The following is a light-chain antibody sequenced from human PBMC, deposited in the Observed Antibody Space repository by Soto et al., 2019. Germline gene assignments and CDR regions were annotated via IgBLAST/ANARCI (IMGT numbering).Light chain of an antibody. V-gene: IGKV3-20*01. J-gene: IGKJ1*01. CDR1: QSVSSSH. CDR2: AAS. CDR3: QQYGSLSWT. Sequence: EIVLTQSPGTLSLSPGERATLSCSASQSVSSSHLAWYQPKPGQAPRLLIYAASSRATGSPDRFSGGGSGTDFTLTISRLEPEDFAVYYCQQYGSLSWTCGQGTKVDIK.